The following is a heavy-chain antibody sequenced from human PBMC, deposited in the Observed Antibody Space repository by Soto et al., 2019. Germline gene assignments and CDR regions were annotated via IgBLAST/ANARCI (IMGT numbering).Heavy chain of an antibody. CDR3: ARDYCSRPTCYESDY. CDR1: GYRFTNYW. V-gene: IGHV5-51*01. Sequence: PGESLKISCKGSGYRFTNYWIGWVRQMPGKGLEWMGIIYPGDSDTRYSPSFQGQVTISADKSINTAYLQWSSLKASDTAMYYCARDYCSRPTCYESDYWGQGTQVTVSS. CDR2: IYPGDSDT. D-gene: IGHD2-2*01. J-gene: IGHJ4*02.